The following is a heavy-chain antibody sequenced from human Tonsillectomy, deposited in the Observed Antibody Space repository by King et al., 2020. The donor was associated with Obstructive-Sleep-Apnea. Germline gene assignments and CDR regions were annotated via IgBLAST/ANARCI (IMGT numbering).Heavy chain of an antibody. D-gene: IGHD2-2*01. CDR3: AKDSGSNGMDV. CDR2: ISYDGSNK. J-gene: IGHJ6*02. CDR1: GFTFSSYG. V-gene: IGHV3-30*18. Sequence: VQLVESGGGVVQPGRSLRLSCAASGFTFSSYGMHWGRQAPGKGLEWVAVISYDGSNKYYADSVKGRFTISRDNSKNTLYLQINSRRAEDTAVYYCAKDSGSNGMDVWGQGTTVTVSS.